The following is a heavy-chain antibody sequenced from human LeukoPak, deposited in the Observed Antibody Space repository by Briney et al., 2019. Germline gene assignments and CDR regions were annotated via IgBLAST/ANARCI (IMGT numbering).Heavy chain of an antibody. D-gene: IGHD2-15*01. CDR2: ISSNGGNT. Sequence: GGSLRFSCVASGFTFSNFPMHWVRQAPGKGLEYVSAISSNGGNTYYANSVKGRFTISRDNSKNTLYLQMGSLRAEDTAVYYCAKAGRLLPYYYYYYMDVWGKGTTVTVSS. CDR3: AKAGRLLPYYYYYYMDV. V-gene: IGHV3-64*01. CDR1: GFTFSNFP. J-gene: IGHJ6*03.